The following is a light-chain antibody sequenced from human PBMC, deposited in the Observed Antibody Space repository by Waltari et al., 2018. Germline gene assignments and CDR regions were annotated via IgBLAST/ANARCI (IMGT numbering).Light chain of an antibody. V-gene: IGLV2-23*02. CDR2: EVS. CDR3: CSYAGHSTYV. J-gene: IGLJ1*01. Sequence: QSALTQPASVSGSPGQSITISCTGTSSDVGNYNLVSWYQQPPGKAPKLMIYEVSQRPSGVSIRFSGSKSGNTASLTISGLQPEDETDYYCCSYAGHSTYVFGTGTKVTVL. CDR1: SSDVGNYNL.